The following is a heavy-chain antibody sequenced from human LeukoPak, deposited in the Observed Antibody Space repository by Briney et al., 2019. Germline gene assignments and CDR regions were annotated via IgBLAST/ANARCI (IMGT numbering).Heavy chain of an antibody. D-gene: IGHD3-10*01. CDR2: INHSGST. Sequence: PSETLSLTCAVYGGSFSGYYWSWIRQPPGKGLEWIGEINHSGSTNYNPSLKSRVTISVDTSKNQFSLKLSSVTAADTAVYYCARDRGWFGELLENDAFDIWGQGTMVTVSS. CDR3: ARDRGWFGELLENDAFDI. V-gene: IGHV4-34*01. J-gene: IGHJ3*02. CDR1: GGSFSGYY.